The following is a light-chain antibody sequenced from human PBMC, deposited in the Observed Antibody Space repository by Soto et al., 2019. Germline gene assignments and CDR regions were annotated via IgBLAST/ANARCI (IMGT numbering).Light chain of an antibody. CDR2: GAS. CDR3: QQYDKWPRT. Sequence: EIVMTQPPATLSVSPGERATLSCRASQSVSRKLAWYQQTRGQAPRLLIYGASTRATGVPARFSGSGSGTEFTLTTSNLQSEDFAVYHCQQYDKWPRTFGQGTKVDIK. V-gene: IGKV3-15*01. J-gene: IGKJ1*01. CDR1: QSVSRK.